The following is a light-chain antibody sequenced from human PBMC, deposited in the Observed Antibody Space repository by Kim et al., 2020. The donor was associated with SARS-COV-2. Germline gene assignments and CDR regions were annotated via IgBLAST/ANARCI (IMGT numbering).Light chain of an antibody. J-gene: IGLJ3*02. CDR2: SDN. Sequence: GQQVPMSCPGRSSKIGRKNVNWYQKCPGTTPHLLIYSDNHGPSGVRGPFPGSRSGTPASLAISGLQSEDEADYYCAAWDVRLNGWVFGGGTQLTVL. CDR1: SSKIGRKN. V-gene: IGLV1-44*01. CDR3: AAWDVRLNGWV.